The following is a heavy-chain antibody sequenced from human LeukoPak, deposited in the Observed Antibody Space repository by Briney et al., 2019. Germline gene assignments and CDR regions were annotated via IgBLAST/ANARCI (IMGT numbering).Heavy chain of an antibody. CDR2: IYSTGST. V-gene: IGHV4-4*07. CDR1: GGSISSYY. CDR3: ARVTGYMIEDYFDY. D-gene: IGHD3-22*01. J-gene: IGHJ4*02. Sequence: SETLSLTCTVSGGSISSYYWSWIRQPAGEGLEWIGHIYSTGSTNYNPSLKSRVTISVKTSKNQFSLKLSSVTAADTAVYYCARVTGYMIEDYFDYWGQGTLVTVSS.